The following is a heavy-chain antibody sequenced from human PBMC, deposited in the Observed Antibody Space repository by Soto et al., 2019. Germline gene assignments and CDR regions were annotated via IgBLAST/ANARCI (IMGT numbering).Heavy chain of an antibody. Sequence: GVLRLSCAASGFIFSRYEMNWVRQAPGKGLEWVSYINTRGNIIHYADSVKGRFTISRDNAENSLYLQMNSLRAEDTAVYHCSRDIDYYDSSGYQDYWGQGSLVTVSS. V-gene: IGHV3-48*03. CDR1: GFIFSRYE. CDR3: SRDIDYYDSSGYQDY. D-gene: IGHD3-22*01. J-gene: IGHJ4*02. CDR2: INTRGNII.